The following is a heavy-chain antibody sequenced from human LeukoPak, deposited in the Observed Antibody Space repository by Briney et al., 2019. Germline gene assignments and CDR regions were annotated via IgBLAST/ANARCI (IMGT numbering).Heavy chain of an antibody. CDR3: ARRSSGWYTLDY. CDR2: IIPIFGTA. D-gene: IGHD6-19*01. Sequence: SVKVSCKASGGTFSSYAISWVRQAPGQGLEWMGGIIPIFGTANYAQKFQGRVTITTDESTSTAYMELSSLRSEDTAVYYCARRSSGWYTLDYWGQGTLVTVSS. V-gene: IGHV1-69*05. J-gene: IGHJ4*02. CDR1: GGTFSSYA.